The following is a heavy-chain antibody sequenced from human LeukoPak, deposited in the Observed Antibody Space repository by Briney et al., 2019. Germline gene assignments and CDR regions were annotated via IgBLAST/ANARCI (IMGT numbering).Heavy chain of an antibody. V-gene: IGHV3-30-3*01. CDR3: AKDGPRQLVSDY. D-gene: IGHD6-13*01. CDR2: ISYDGSNK. Sequence: GGSLRLSCAASGFTFSSYAMHWVRQAPGKGLEWVAVISYDGSNKYYADSVKGRFTISRDNSKNTLYLQMNSLRAEDTAVYYCAKDGPRQLVSDYWGQGTLVTVSS. CDR1: GFTFSSYA. J-gene: IGHJ4*02.